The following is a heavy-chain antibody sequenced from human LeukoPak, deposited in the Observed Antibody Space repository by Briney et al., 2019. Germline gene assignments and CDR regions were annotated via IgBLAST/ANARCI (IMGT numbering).Heavy chain of an antibody. J-gene: IGHJ3*02. D-gene: IGHD3-22*01. V-gene: IGHV4-59*08. CDR2: IFYRGST. CDR1: GGSINSYY. Sequence: PSETLSLTCTVSGGSINSYYWSWIRQPPGKGLEWIGYIFYRGSTNYNPSLKSRLTISADTSKNQFSLRLSSVTAADTAVYYCARLHDSSGYYYCDAFDIWGQGTKVTVSS. CDR3: ARLHDSSGYYYCDAFDI.